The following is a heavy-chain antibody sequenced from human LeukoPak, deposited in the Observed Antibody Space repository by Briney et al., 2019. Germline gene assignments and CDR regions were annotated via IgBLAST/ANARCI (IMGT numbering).Heavy chain of an antibody. J-gene: IGHJ4*02. V-gene: IGHV1-2*06. CDR2: INSNSGGT. CDR3: ARDLSSTPNWEFDY. CDR1: GYTFTGYF. Sequence: EASVKVSCKASGYTFTGYFIHWVRQAPGQGLQWMGRINSNSGGTEYEPSFQGRVTMTRDTSISTAYVEVSTLISDDTAVYYCARDLSSTPNWEFDYWGQGTQVTVAS. D-gene: IGHD1-26*01.